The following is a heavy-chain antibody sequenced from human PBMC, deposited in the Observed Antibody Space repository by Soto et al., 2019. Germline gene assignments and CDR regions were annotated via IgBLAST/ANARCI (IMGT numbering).Heavy chain of an antibody. V-gene: IGHV4-59*08. D-gene: IGHD5-18*01. J-gene: IGHJ4*02. CDR2: IYYSGSS. Sequence: SETLSLSCSVSGFSISTYYWSCILQPPVKGLEWIGYIYYSGSSNYNPSLKSRVTLSVDTSKTQFSLKLSSVTAADTAIYYCASPFRKVTVMAVYDCWGQGALVT. CDR3: ASPFRKVTVMAVYDC. CDR1: GFSISTYY.